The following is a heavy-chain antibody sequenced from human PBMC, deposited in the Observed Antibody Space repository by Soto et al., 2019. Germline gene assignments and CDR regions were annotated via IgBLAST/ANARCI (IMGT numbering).Heavy chain of an antibody. J-gene: IGHJ6*02. Sequence: GASVKVSCKASGYTFTGYYMHWVRQAPGQGLEWMGWINPNSGGTNYAQKFQGWVTMTRDTSISTAYMELSRLRSDDTAVYYCARDQVVPAAIVTYYYYGMDVWGQGTTVTVSS. CDR3: ARDQVVPAAIVTYYYYGMDV. CDR1: GYTFTGYY. D-gene: IGHD2-2*01. CDR2: INPNSGGT. V-gene: IGHV1-2*04.